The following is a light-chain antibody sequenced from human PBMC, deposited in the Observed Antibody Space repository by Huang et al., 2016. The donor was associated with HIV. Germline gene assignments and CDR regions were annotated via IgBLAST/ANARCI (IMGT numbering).Light chain of an antibody. CDR2: SAS. J-gene: IGKJ2*03. CDR3: QQYYTYPHS. Sequence: AIRLTQSPSSLSASTGDRVTITCRASPGISSYLAWYQQKPGKAPKLLISSASTRQSGVPSRFSGSGCGTDVTLTISSLQSEDLGIYHCQQYYTYPHSFGQGTKVEIK. CDR1: PGISSY. V-gene: IGKV1-8*01.